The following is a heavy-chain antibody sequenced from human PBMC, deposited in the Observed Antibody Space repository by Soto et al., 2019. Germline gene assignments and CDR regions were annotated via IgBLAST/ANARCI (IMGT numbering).Heavy chain of an antibody. CDR3: ARVWVYYDSSGYLDI. CDR1: GGTFSSYA. J-gene: IGHJ3*02. D-gene: IGHD3-22*01. Sequence: GASVKVSCKASGGTFSSYAISWVRQAPGQGLEWMGGIIPIFGTANYAQKFQGRVTITADESTSTAYMELSSLRSEDTAVYYCARVWVYYDSSGYLDIWSQGTMVTVSS. CDR2: IIPIFGTA. V-gene: IGHV1-69*13.